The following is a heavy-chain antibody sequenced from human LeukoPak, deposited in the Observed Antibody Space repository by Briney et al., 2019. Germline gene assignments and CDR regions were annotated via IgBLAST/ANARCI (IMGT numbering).Heavy chain of an antibody. V-gene: IGHV3-30*04. Sequence: GGSLRLSCAASGFTFSSYAMHWVRQAPGKGLEWVAVISYDGSNKYYADSVKGRFTISRDNSKNTLYLQMNSLRAEDTAVYYCAREPGYSSGWYTNFDYWGQGTLVTVSS. CDR3: AREPGYSSGWYTNFDY. J-gene: IGHJ4*02. CDR2: ISYDGSNK. CDR1: GFTFSSYA. D-gene: IGHD6-19*01.